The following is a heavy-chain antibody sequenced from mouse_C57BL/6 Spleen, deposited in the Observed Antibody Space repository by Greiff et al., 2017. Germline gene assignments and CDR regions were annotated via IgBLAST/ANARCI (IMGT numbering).Heavy chain of an antibody. CDR3: ARGNDYYAMDY. D-gene: IGHD2-1*01. CDR2: IYPGSGST. CDR1: GYTFTSYW. J-gene: IGHJ4*01. Sequence: QVQLQQPGAELVKPGASVKMSCKASGYTFTSYWITWVKQRPGQGLEWIGDIYPGSGSTNYNEKFKGKATLTVDTSSSTAYMQLSSLTSEDSAVYYCARGNDYYAMDYWGQGTSVTVSS. V-gene: IGHV1-55*01.